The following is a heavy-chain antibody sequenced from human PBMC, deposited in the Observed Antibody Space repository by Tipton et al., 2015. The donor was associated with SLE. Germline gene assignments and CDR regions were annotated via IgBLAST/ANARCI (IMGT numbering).Heavy chain of an antibody. V-gene: IGHV4-61*09. Sequence: TLSLTCTVSGGSISSGSYYWSWIRQPAGKGLEWIGYIYTSGSTNYNPSLKSRVTISVDTSKNQFSLKLSSVTAADTAVYYCASAPAATDAFDIWGQGTMVTVS. J-gene: IGHJ3*02. CDR1: GGSISSGSYY. CDR2: IYTSGST. D-gene: IGHD2-2*01. CDR3: ASAPAATDAFDI.